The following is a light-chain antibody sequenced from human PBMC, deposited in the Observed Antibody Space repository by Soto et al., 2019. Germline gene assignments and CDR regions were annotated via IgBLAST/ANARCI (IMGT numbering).Light chain of an antibody. CDR1: SSNVGSYKL. J-gene: IGLJ1*01. CDR2: EVN. V-gene: IGLV2-23*02. Sequence: QSVLTQTASVAGSPGQSITISCTGTSSNVGSYKLVSWYQQRPGKAPKLMIFEVNKRPSGVSNRFSGSKSGNTASLTISGLKVEDEADYYCCSSGGSRTYVFGTGTKVTVL. CDR3: CSSGGSRTYV.